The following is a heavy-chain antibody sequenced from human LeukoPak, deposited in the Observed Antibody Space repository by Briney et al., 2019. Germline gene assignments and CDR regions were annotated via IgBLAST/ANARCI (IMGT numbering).Heavy chain of an antibody. V-gene: IGHV1-69*05. CDR2: IIPIFGTA. CDR3: ARTYGSGSYYNDDY. Sequence: SVRVSCKASGGTFSSYAISWVRQAPGQGLEWMGRIIPIFGTANYAQKFQGRVTITTDESTSTAYMELSSLRSEDTAVYYCARTYGSGSYYNDDYWGQGTLVTVSS. J-gene: IGHJ4*02. D-gene: IGHD3-10*01. CDR1: GGTFSSYA.